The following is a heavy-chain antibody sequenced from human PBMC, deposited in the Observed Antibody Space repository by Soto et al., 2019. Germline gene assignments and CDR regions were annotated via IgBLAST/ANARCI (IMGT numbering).Heavy chain of an antibody. Sequence: QVQLVQSGAEMKKPGASVKVSCKASGYTFSTYGITWVRQAPGQGLDWMGWINPFKGDTNSAARFQDRVTMTTDTSTRTAYMELRSLRSDDTAVYYCAKEAEENVNEPIPGDCWGQGTVVTVSS. CDR2: INPFKGDT. CDR1: GYTFSTYG. V-gene: IGHV1-18*01. J-gene: IGHJ4*02. D-gene: IGHD1-1*01. CDR3: AKEAEENVNEPIPGDC.